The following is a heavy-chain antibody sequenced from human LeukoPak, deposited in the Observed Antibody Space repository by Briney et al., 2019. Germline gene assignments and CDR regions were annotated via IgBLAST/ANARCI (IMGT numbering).Heavy chain of an antibody. V-gene: IGHV4-38-2*02. D-gene: IGHD3-16*01. CDR3: AREGAVPGIDP. Sequence: SETLSLTCTVSGSSITSTYYWAWFRQPPGKGLEWIATVFQLQTVRTFNNPSLESRVTMSLDTSQNQLSLNLTSVAAADTALYFCAREGAVPGIDPWGQGTLVTVSS. J-gene: IGHJ5*02. CDR2: VFQLQTVRT. CDR1: GSSITSTYY.